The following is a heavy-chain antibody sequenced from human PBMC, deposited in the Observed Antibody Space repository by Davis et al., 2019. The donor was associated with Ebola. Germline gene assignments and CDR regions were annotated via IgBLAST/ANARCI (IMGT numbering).Heavy chain of an antibody. CDR3: AKNNGQWLPGIY. D-gene: IGHD6-19*01. CDR2: ISGSGDTT. CDR1: GFTFRSYA. Sequence: GESLKISCAASGFTFRSYAMSWVRRAPGKGLEWVSVISGSGDTTYFGDSVKGRFTISRDNSNDMLYLQMNSLRAEDTAVYYCAKNNGQWLPGIYWGQGTLVTVSS. J-gene: IGHJ4*02. V-gene: IGHV3-23*01.